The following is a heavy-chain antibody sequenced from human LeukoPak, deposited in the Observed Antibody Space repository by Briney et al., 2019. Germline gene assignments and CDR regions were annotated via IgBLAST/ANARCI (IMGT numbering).Heavy chain of an antibody. CDR3: AKDLDGPSSTSCYDY. V-gene: IGHV3-23*01. D-gene: IGHD2-2*01. J-gene: IGHJ4*02. Sequence: GGSLRLSCAASGFTFSSYAMSWVRQAPGKGLEWVSAISGSGGSTYYADSVKGRFTISRDNSKNTLYLQMNSLRAEDTAVYYCAKDLDGPSSTSCYDYWGQGTLVTVSS. CDR2: ISGSGGST. CDR1: GFTFSSYA.